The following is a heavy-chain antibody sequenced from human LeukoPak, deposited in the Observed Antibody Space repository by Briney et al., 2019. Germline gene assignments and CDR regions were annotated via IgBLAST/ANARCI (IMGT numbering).Heavy chain of an antibody. CDR3: ARSRSGYSYDHAAFEI. V-gene: IGHV4-30-4*01. J-gene: IGHJ3*02. CDR1: GGSISSGDYY. D-gene: IGHD5-18*01. CDR2: IYYSGST. Sequence: SETLSLTCTVSGGSISSGDYYWSWIRQPPGKGLEWIGYIYYSGSTYYNPSLKSRVTISVDTSKNQFSLKLSSVTAADTAVYYCARSRSGYSYDHAAFEIWGQGTMVTVSS.